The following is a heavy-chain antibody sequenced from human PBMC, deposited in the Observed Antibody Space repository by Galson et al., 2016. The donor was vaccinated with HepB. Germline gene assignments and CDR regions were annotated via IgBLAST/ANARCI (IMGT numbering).Heavy chain of an antibody. V-gene: IGHV3-30-3*01. Sequence: SLRLSCAASGFSFRDYAMHWVRQAPGKGLEWVAVISYDRNNKYYADSVKGRFTISRDSSKSTVSLQMDSLRPEDTAMYYCVRAVEQWLVLPRYFQHWGQGTLVTVSS. CDR3: VRAVEQWLVLPRYFQH. J-gene: IGHJ1*01. CDR2: ISYDRNNK. D-gene: IGHD6-19*01. CDR1: GFSFRDYA.